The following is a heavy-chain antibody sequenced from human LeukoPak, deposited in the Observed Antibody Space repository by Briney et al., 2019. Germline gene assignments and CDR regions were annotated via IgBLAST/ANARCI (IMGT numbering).Heavy chain of an antibody. CDR3: ARDIGEWFGERWAFDDY. CDR1: GFSFSTYS. V-gene: IGHV3-21*01. D-gene: IGHD3-10*01. J-gene: IGHJ4*02. CDR2: ISSSGSYI. Sequence: GGSLRLSCAASGFSFSTYSMNWVRQAPGEGLEWVSSISSSGSYIYYAESVKGRFTISRDNAKNSLYLQMNSLRAEDTAVYYCARDIGEWFGERWAFDDYWGQGTLVTVSS.